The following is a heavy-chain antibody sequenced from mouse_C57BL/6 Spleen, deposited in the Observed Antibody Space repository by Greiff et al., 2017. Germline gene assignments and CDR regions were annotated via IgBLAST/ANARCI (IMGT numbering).Heavy chain of an antibody. V-gene: IGHV1-54*01. CDR1: GYAFTNYL. CDR3: ARRDYYSDFGC. D-gene: IGHD2-12*01. CDR2: INPGSGGT. Sequence: QVQLMQSGAELVRPGTSVKVSCKASGYAFTNYLIELVKQRPGQGLEWIGVINPGSGGTNYNEKFKGKATLTADKSSSTAYMQLSSLTSEDSAVYFCARRDYYSDFGCWGQGTTLTVSS. J-gene: IGHJ2*01.